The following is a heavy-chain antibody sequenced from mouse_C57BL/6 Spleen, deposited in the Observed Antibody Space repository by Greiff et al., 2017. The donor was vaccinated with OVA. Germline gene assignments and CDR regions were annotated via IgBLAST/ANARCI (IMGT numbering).Heavy chain of an antibody. CDR3: AREGTAQASYYAMDY. CDR2: IGPGSGST. J-gene: IGHJ4*01. D-gene: IGHD3-2*02. Sequence: QVQLQQSGAELVKPGASVKISCKASGYTFTDYYINWVKQRPGQGLEWIGKIGPGSGSTYYNEKFKGKATLTADKSSSTAYMQLRSLTSEDSAVYFCAREGTAQASYYAMDYWGQGTSATVSS. V-gene: IGHV1-77*01. CDR1: GYTFTDYY.